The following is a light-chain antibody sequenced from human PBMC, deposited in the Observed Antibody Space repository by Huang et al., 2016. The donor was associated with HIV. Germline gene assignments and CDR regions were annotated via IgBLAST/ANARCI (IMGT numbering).Light chain of an antibody. CDR3: QQYGSSLYT. CDR1: QSLSGTY. Sequence: EIVLTQSPGTLSLSPGEGATLSCRASQSLSGTYLAWYQQKPGQAPRLLIYVASSRATGIPDRFSGSGSGTDFTLTISRLEPEDFAVYYCQQYGSSLYTFGQGTKLEIK. CDR2: VAS. V-gene: IGKV3-20*01. J-gene: IGKJ2*01.